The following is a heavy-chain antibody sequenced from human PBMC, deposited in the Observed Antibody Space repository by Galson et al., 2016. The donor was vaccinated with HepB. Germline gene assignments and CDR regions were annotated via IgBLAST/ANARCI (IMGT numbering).Heavy chain of an antibody. J-gene: IGHJ4*02. Sequence: VSGDSVSSDNWWSWVRQPPGKGLEWIGEISHRGSTNYNPSLKTRVTISLASSKNLFSLTLTSVTAADTAVYYCAKDAGSHPGFWGQGTLVTV. CDR3: AKDAGSHPGF. V-gene: IGHV4-4*02. D-gene: IGHD1-26*01. CDR2: ISHRGST. CDR1: GDSVSSDNW.